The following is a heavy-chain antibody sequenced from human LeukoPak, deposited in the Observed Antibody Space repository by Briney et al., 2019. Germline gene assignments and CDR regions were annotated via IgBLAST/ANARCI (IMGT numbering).Heavy chain of an antibody. CDR3: ARDLRGSSGWYF. Sequence: SVKVSCKASGGTFSSYAISWVRQAPGQGLEWMGGIIPIFGTANYAQKFQGRVTITADESTSTAYMELSSLRFEDTAVYYCARDLRGSSGWYFWGQGTLVTVSS. V-gene: IGHV1-69*13. CDR1: GGTFSSYA. CDR2: IIPIFGTA. D-gene: IGHD6-19*01. J-gene: IGHJ4*02.